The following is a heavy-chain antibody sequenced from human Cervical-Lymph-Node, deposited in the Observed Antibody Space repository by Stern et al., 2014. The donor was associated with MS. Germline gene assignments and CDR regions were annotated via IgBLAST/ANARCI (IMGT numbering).Heavy chain of an antibody. CDR2: IYPGDSDT. V-gene: IGHV5-51*01. CDR3: ARFPPNNWNDGPPVYGMDV. Sequence: VQLVQSGAEVKKAGESLKISCKGSGYSFTSYWIACVRQVPGKGLEWMGLIYPGDSDTRYRPSFQGPVTISAAKSISTAYLQLSILKASDTAMYYCARFPPNNWNDGPPVYGMDVWGQGTTVTVSS. CDR1: GYSFTSYW. D-gene: IGHD1-20*01. J-gene: IGHJ6*02.